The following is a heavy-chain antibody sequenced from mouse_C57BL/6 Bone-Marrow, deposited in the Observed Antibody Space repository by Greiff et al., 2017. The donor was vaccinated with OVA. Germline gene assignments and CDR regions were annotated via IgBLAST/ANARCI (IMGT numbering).Heavy chain of an antibody. J-gene: IGHJ3*01. CDR2: IYPRSGNT. V-gene: IGHV1-81*01. Sequence: VQLQQSGAELARPGASVKLSCKASGYTFTSYGISWVKQRTGQGLEWIGEIYPRSGNTYYNEKFKGKATLTADKSSSTAYMELRSLTSEDSAVYFGARGDGSSPPWFAYWGQGTLVTVSA. CDR3: ARGDGSSPPWFAY. CDR1: GYTFTSYG. D-gene: IGHD1-1*01.